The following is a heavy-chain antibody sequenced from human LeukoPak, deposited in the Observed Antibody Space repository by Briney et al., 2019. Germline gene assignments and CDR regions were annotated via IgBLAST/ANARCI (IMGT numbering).Heavy chain of an antibody. J-gene: IGHJ4*02. CDR1: GNYW. Sequence: GGSLRLSCAASGNYWMHWVRQVPGKGLVWVSHINSDGSWTSYADSVKGRFTISKDNAKNTVYLQMNSLRAEDTAVYYCAKGDNDILTGYYNSFDYWGQGTLVTVSS. D-gene: IGHD3-9*01. CDR3: AKGDNDILTGYYNSFDY. CDR2: INSDGSWT. V-gene: IGHV3-74*01.